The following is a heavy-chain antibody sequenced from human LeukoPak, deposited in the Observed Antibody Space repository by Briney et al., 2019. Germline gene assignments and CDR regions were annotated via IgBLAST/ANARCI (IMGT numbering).Heavy chain of an antibody. CDR3: ARDYTPQ. Sequence: PGGSLRLSCAASGFTFSSYAMHWVRQAPGKGLEWVAVISYDGSNKYYADSVKGRFTISRDNSKNTLYLQMHSLRAEDTAVYYCARDYTPQWGQGTLVTVSS. CDR2: ISYDGSNK. CDR1: GFTFSSYA. V-gene: IGHV3-30-3*01. J-gene: IGHJ4*02. D-gene: IGHD4-11*01.